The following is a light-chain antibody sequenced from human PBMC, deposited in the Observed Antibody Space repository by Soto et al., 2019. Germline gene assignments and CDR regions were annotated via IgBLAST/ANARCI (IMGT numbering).Light chain of an antibody. CDR2: DNY. J-gene: IGLJ1*01. CDR1: SSNIGTNY. V-gene: IGLV1-51*01. CDR3: GTWDSSLNGYV. Sequence: QSVLTQPPSASGTPGQRVTISCSGSSSNIGTNYVYWYQQLPGTAPKLLIYDNYKRTSGITDRISGSKSGTSATLGITGLQAGDAADYYCGTWDSSLNGYVFGPGTKLTVL.